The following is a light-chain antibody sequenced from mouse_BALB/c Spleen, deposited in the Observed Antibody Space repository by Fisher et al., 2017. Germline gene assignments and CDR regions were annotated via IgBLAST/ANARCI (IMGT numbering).Light chain of an antibody. CDR1: SSVSY. Sequence: IVLTQSTAITAASLGQKVTMTCSASSSVSYMHWYQQKSGTSPKRWIYDTSKLASGVPARFSGSGAGISYSLTISRMEAEDAATYYCQQGSSIHTFGGGTKLEIK. CDR2: DTS. V-gene: IGKV4-59*01. J-gene: IGKJ2*01. CDR3: QQGSSIHT.